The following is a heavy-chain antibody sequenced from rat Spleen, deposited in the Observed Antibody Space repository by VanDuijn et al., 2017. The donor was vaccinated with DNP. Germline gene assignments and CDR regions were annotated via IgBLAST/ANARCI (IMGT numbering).Heavy chain of an antibody. V-gene: IGHV5-17*01. J-gene: IGHJ1*01. CDR3: ARRGKAYWFFDF. CDR1: GFTFSDYA. CDR2: ISYDGSRT. Sequence: EVQLVESGGGLVQPGRSLKLSCAASGFTFSDYAMAWVRQAPKKGLEWVATISYDGSRTYYRDSVKGRFTISRDNAKSTLYLQMDSLRSEDTATYYCARRGKAYWFFDFWGPGTMVTVSS.